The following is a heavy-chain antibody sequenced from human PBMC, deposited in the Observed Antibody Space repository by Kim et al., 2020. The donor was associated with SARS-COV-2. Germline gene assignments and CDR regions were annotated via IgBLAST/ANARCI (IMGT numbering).Heavy chain of an antibody. CDR2: IRRSSSYT. CDR1: GFTFRDYD. Sequence: GGSLRLSCAASGFTFRDYDMSWIRQAPGKGLEGVSDIRRSSSYTNYAVSGKGRFTISRDNAKNSLYLQMNSLRAEDTAVYYCARNHYAEYWGQGTLVTVSS. D-gene: IGHD4-17*01. J-gene: IGHJ4*02. V-gene: IGHV3-11*06. CDR3: ARNHYAEY.